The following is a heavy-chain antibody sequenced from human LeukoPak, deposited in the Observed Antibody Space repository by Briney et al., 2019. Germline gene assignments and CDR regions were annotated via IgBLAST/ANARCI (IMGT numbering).Heavy chain of an antibody. CDR1: RLSFSGQW. CDR2: IKYDGSEK. V-gene: IGHV3-7*01. Sequence: GGSLRLSCAASRLSFSGQWMNWVRQAPGQGLEWVAHIKYDGSEKYYADSVKGRFTISREDAKNSLSLQMDNVRAEDTAVYYCAYSNNLNYWGQGTLVTASS. J-gene: IGHJ4*02. D-gene: IGHD1-20*01. CDR3: AYSNNLNY.